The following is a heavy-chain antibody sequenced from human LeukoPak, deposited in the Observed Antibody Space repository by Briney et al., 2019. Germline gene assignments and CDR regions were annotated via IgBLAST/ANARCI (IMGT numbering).Heavy chain of an antibody. D-gene: IGHD3-10*01. CDR1: GGSISSYY. Sequence: SETLSLTCTVSGGSISSYYWSWIRQPPGKGLEWIGRIYTSGSTNYNPSLKSRVTISVDTSKNQFSLKLSSVTAADTAVYYCARVGSITMVRGAKGVFDPWGQGTLVTVSS. V-gene: IGHV4-4*08. CDR2: IYTSGST. J-gene: IGHJ5*02. CDR3: ARVGSITMVRGAKGVFDP.